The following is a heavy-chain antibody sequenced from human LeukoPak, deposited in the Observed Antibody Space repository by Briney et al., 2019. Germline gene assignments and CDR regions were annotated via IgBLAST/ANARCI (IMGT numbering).Heavy chain of an antibody. J-gene: IGHJ4*02. CDR1: GYTFTGYA. D-gene: IGHD5-12*01. V-gene: IGHV1-2*02. Sequence: ASVKVSCKASGYTFTGYAIHWVRQAPGQGLEWMGWINPEKRDTGYAHKFQGRVTMTSDTSISTAFMELSSLRSDDTAVYYCAKKVRGPSHPLDFWGQGTLVTVSS. CDR2: INPEKRDT. CDR3: AKKVRGPSHPLDF.